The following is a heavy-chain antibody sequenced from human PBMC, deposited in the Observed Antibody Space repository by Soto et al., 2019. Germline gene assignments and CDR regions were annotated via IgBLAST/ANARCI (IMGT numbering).Heavy chain of an antibody. J-gene: IGHJ4*02. CDR2: ISYDGSNK. CDR1: GFTFSSYG. D-gene: IGHD6-13*01. Sequence: QVQLVESGGGVVQPGRSLRLSCAASGFTFSSYGMHWVRQAPGKGLEWVAVISYDGSNKYYADSVKGRFTISRDNSKNTVYLQMNSLRAEDTAVYYCAKSGSSWPVDYWGQGTLVTVSS. V-gene: IGHV3-30*18. CDR3: AKSGSSWPVDY.